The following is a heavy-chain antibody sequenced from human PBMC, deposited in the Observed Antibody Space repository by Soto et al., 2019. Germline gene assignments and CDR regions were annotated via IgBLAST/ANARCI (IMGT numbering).Heavy chain of an antibody. CDR3: AKELMPDHSGDTFFAY. J-gene: IGHJ4*02. CDR2: LSAGRRA. CDR1: GFSFVNYA. V-gene: IGHV3-23*01. Sequence: DVQLLESGGGLVQPEGSLRLSCEASGFSFVNYALSWVRQAPGKGLEWVATLSAGRRAYYADSVKGRFTIAKDFSTNTLNLQARSLRADATAVYYCAKELMPDHSGDTFFAYGGQGTRVTVSS. D-gene: IGHD4-17*01.